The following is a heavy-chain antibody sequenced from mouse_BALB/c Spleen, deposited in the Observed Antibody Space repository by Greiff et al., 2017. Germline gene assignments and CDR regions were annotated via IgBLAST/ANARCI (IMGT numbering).Heavy chain of an antibody. CDR1: GFTFSSYG. CDR2: INSNGGST. Sequence: DVMLVESGGGLVQPGGSLKLSCAASGFTFSSYGMSWVRQTPDKRLELVATINSNGGSTYYPDSVKGRFTISRDNAKNTLYLQMSSLRSEDTAMYYCARHWDGYYFDYWGQGTTLTVSS. D-gene: IGHD4-1*01. CDR3: ARHWDGYYFDY. J-gene: IGHJ2*01. V-gene: IGHV5-6-3*01.